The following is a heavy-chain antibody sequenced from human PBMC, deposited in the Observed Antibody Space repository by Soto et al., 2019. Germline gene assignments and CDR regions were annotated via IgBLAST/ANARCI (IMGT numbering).Heavy chain of an antibody. CDR2: ISSSSNYI. Sequence: PGGSLRLSCAGSGFTLSDYYINWIRQAPGKGLEWVSYISSSSNYIDYADSVKGRFTISRDNAKNSLWLQMNSLRAEDTAMYYCVGRRAGSPGYWGQGTLVTVSS. CDR3: VGRRAGSPGY. J-gene: IGHJ4*02. V-gene: IGHV3-11*03. CDR1: GFTLSDYY.